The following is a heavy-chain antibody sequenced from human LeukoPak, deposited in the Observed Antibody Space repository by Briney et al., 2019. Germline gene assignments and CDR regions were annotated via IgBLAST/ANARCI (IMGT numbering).Heavy chain of an antibody. V-gene: IGHV1-2*02. CDR2: INPNSGGT. J-gene: IGHJ3*02. CDR3: ARSYSSSWYDMSAFDI. CDR1: GYTFTGYY. D-gene: IGHD6-13*01. Sequence: ASVKVSCKASGYTFTGYYIHWVRQAPGQGLEWMGWINPNSGGTNYAQKFQGRVTMTRDTSISTAYMELSRLRSDDTAVYYCARSYSSSWYDMSAFDIWGQGTTVTVSS.